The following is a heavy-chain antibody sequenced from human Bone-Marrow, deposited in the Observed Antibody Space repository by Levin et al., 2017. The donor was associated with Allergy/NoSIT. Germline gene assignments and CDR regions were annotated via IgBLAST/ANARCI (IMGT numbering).Heavy chain of an antibody. V-gene: IGHV3-21*01. CDR3: ARGKNYYGSTSYPTNFDY. D-gene: IGHD3-10*01. CDR1: GFTFSAYS. Sequence: SCAASGFTFSAYSMNWVRQAPGKGLQWVSSISSGGDYIYYADSMKGRFTISRDNAKTSLYLQMSSLRADDSAVYYCARGKNYYGSTSYPTNFDYWGQGTLVTVSS. CDR2: ISSGGDYI. J-gene: IGHJ4*02.